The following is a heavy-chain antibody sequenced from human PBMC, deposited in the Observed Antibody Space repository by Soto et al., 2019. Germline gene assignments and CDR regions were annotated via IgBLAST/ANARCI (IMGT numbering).Heavy chain of an antibody. Sequence: PGESLKISCKGSGYSFPSYWIGWVRQMPGKGREWMGIVYPGDSDTRYSPSFQGQVTISADKSISTAYLQWSSLKASDTAMYYRARLSGCNNGVCYKFDYWGQGTLVTVSS. D-gene: IGHD2-8*01. CDR3: ARLSGCNNGVCYKFDY. V-gene: IGHV5-51*01. CDR2: VYPGDSDT. J-gene: IGHJ4*02. CDR1: GYSFPSYW.